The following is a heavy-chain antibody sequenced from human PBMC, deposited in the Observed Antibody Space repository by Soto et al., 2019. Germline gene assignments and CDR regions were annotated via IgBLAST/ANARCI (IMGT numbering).Heavy chain of an antibody. CDR2: INPNSGAT. V-gene: IGHV1-2*04. CDR3: ARSHGISPGCYEYQYYGMDV. J-gene: IGHJ6*02. Sequence: QVQLVQSGAEVKNPGASVKVSCKASGYTFTDYYLYWVRQAPGQGLEWMGWINPNSGATNYAQKFQGWVAMTRDTSISTAYMEVRRLKSDDTAVYYCARSHGISPGCYEYQYYGMDVWGQGTTVTVSS. CDR1: GYTFTDYY. D-gene: IGHD2-2*01.